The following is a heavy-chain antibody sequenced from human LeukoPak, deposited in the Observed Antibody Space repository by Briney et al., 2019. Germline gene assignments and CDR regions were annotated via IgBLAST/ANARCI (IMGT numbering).Heavy chain of an antibody. CDR3: ARHLKPNFWSGYLRHLDY. J-gene: IGHJ4*02. D-gene: IGHD3-3*01. CDR2: IYHSGST. CDR1: GYSISSGYY. Sequence: PSETLSLTCAVSGYSISSGYYWGWIRQPPGKGLEWMGSIYHSGSTYYNPSLKSRVTISVDTSKNQFSLKLSSVTAADTAVYYCARHLKPNFWSGYLRHLDYWGQGTLATVSS. V-gene: IGHV4-38-2*01.